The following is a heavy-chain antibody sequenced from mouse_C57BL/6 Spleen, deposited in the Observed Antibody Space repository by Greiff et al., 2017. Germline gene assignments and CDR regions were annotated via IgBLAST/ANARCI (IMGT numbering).Heavy chain of an antibody. CDR3: ARGITTVVATKGFFDY. Sequence: QVQLQQSGAELVKPGASVKISCKASGYAFSSYWMNWVQQRPGKGLEWIGQIYPGDGDTNYTGNFKGKATLTAYKSSSTAYMQLSSLTSEDSAVYFCARGITTVVATKGFFDYWGQGTTLTVSS. V-gene: IGHV1-80*01. CDR2: IYPGDGDT. D-gene: IGHD1-1*01. J-gene: IGHJ2*01. CDR1: GYAFSSYW.